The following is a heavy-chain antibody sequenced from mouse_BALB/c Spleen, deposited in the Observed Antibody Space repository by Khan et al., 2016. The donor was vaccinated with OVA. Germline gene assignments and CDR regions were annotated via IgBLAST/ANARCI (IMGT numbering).Heavy chain of an antibody. CDR2: VSTGGSYT. CDR3: TRLAYYYDSEGFAY. J-gene: IGHJ3*01. V-gene: IGHV5-6*01. CDR1: GFTFSTYG. D-gene: IGHD1-1*01. Sequence: EVKLLESGGDLVKPGGSLKLSCAASGFTFSTYGMSWVRQAPDKRLEWVATVSTGGSYTYYPDSVKGRFTISRDNAKNTLHLQMSGLRSEDTAMFYCTRLAYYYDSEGFAYWGQGTLVTVSA.